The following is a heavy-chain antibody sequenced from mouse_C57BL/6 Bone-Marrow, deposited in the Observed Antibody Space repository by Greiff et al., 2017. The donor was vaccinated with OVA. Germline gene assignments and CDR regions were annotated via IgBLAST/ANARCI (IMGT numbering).Heavy chain of an antibody. CDR2: IYPGSGST. D-gene: IGHD1-1*01. J-gene: IGHJ3*01. Sequence: QVQLQQPGAELVKPGASVKMSCKASGYTFTSYWITWVKQRPGQGLAWIGDIYPGSGSTNYNEKFKSKATLTVDTSSSTAYMQLSSLTSEDSAVYYGARGDYGSTWFAYWGQGTLVTVSA. V-gene: IGHV1-55*01. CDR3: ARGDYGSTWFAY. CDR1: GYTFTSYW.